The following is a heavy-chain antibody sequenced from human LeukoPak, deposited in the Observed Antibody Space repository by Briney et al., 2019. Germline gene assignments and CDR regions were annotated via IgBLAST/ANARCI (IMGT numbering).Heavy chain of an antibody. D-gene: IGHD6-13*01. CDR2: ISGSGGST. Sequence: PGGSLRLSCAASGFTFSSYAMSWVRQAPGKGLEWVSAISGSGGSTYYADSVKGRFTISRDNAKNSLYLQMNSLRAEDTAVHYCARDPRVAAAGTRWFDPWGQGTLVTVSS. CDR1: GFTFSSYA. J-gene: IGHJ5*02. CDR3: ARDPRVAAAGTRWFDP. V-gene: IGHV3-23*01.